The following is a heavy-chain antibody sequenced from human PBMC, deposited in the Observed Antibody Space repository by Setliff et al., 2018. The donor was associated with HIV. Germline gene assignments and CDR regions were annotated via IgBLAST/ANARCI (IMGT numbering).Heavy chain of an antibody. D-gene: IGHD6-19*01. J-gene: IGHJ4*02. V-gene: IGHV4-59*01. CDR2: IYSNGGT. CDR1: GVSISSYY. CDR3: ARDSGAVAGTRYYFDY. Sequence: SETLSLTCNVSGVSISSYYWSWVRQPPGKGLEYIGYIYSNGGTNYNPSLKSRVTISVDTSKNQFSLRLSSVTAADTAVYYCARDSGAVAGTRYYFDYWGQGTLVTVSS.